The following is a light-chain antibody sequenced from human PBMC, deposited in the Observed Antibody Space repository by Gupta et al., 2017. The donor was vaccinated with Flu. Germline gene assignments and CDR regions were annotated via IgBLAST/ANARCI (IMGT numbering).Light chain of an antibody. V-gene: IGKV1D-12*01. CDR3: QQVNRFPLT. J-gene: IGKJ4*01. CDR1: QDCGSW. Sequence: SPASVSASVGDRVTITCRASQDCGSWLGWYQQKPGKAPDLLIYAASSLQRGVPSRFSGSGYGTYFTLTINTLQPEDFATYFCQQVNRFPLTFGGGTKVE. CDR2: AAS.